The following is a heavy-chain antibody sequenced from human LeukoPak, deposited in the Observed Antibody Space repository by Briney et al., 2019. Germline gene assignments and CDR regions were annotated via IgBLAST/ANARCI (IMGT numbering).Heavy chain of an antibody. D-gene: IGHD2-21*02. V-gene: IGHV3-30*18. CDR1: GFTFSTYT. J-gene: IGHJ4*02. CDR2: ISYDGSNK. CDR3: AKEYCGGDCWVFDY. Sequence: GGSLRLSCAASGFTFSTYTMNWVRQAPGKGLEWVAVISYDGSNKYYADSVKGRFTISRDNSKNTLYLQMNSLRAEDTAVYYCAKEYCGGDCWVFDYWGQGTLVTVSS.